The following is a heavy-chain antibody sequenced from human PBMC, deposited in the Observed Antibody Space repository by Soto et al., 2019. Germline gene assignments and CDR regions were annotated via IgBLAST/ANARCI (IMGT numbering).Heavy chain of an antibody. CDR3: ARSLIP. CDR2: IYYSGST. CDR1: GGSVSSSGNY. Sequence: SETLSLTCTVSGGSVSSSGNYWGWIRQPPGKGLEWIGSIYYSGSTYYNPSLKSRVTISVDTSKNQFSLKLSSVTAADTAVYYCARSLIPWGQGTLVTVSS. V-gene: IGHV4-39*07. D-gene: IGHD3-16*01. J-gene: IGHJ5*02.